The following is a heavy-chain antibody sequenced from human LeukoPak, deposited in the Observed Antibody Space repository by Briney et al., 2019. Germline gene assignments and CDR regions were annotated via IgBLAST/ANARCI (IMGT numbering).Heavy chain of an antibody. CDR3: AGDTPPGGDYYFDY. Sequence: GGSLRLSCVASGFAFSRFAMNWVRQAPGKGLEWVSIVSGSGGITNSADSVKGRFTISRDNSKNTLYLQMNSLRAEDTAVYYCAGDTPPGGDYYFDYWGQGTLVIVSS. CDR2: VSGSGGIT. CDR1: GFAFSRFA. D-gene: IGHD3-16*01. J-gene: IGHJ4*02. V-gene: IGHV3-23*01.